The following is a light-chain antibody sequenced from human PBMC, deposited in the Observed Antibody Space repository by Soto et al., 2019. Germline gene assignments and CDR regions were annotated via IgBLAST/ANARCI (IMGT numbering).Light chain of an antibody. CDR3: SSYTNSDTTYV. J-gene: IGLJ1*01. V-gene: IGLV2-14*01. Sequence: QSALTQPASVSGSPGQSITISCTGTNNDVGGYNYVSWYQQHPGKAPKLMLYDVSNRPSGVSNRFSGSKSGNTASLTISGLQAEDEADYYCSSYTNSDTTYVFGSGTKLTVL. CDR2: DVS. CDR1: NNDVGGYNY.